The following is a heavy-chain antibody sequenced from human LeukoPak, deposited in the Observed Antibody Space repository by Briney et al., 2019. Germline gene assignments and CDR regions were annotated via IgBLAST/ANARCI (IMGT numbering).Heavy chain of an antibody. Sequence: GGSLRLSFAASGFSFSGYTFNWVRQAPGKGLEWVSYISGGSSIYYADSVKGRFTISRDNAKNSVYLQMNSLTAEDTAVYYCSRDSITIGVDNYSRYMDVWGKGTTVTVSS. J-gene: IGHJ6*03. CDR2: ISGGSSI. CDR3: SRDSITIGVDNYSRYMDV. V-gene: IGHV3-48*01. CDR1: GFSFSGYT. D-gene: IGHD3-3*01.